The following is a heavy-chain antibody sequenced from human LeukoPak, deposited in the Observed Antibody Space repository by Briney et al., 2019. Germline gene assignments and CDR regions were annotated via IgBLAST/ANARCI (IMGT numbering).Heavy chain of an antibody. D-gene: IGHD3-22*01. CDR2: IYYSGST. CDR1: GGSVSSGSYY. Sequence: SETLSLTCTVSGGSVSSGSYYWSWIRQPPGTGLEWIGYIYYSGSTNYNPSLKSRVTITVDTSKNQFSLKLSSVTAADTAVYYCARVSVWYYYDSSGSYYFDYWGQGTLVTVSS. V-gene: IGHV4-61*01. CDR3: ARVSVWYYYDSSGSYYFDY. J-gene: IGHJ4*02.